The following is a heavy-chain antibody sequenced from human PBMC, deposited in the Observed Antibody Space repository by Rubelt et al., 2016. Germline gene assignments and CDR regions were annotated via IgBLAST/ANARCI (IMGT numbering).Heavy chain of an antibody. Sequence: QVQLQQWGAGLLKPSETLSLTCAVYGGSFSGYYWSWIRQPPGKGLEWIGEINHSGSTNYNPSLKSRVTISVDTSKNQFSLKLSSVTAADTAVYYCARSPYSSGWYGGRDYWGQGTLVTVSS. D-gene: IGHD6-19*01. J-gene: IGHJ4*02. CDR1: GGSFSGYY. CDR2: INHSGST. V-gene: IGHV4-34*01. CDR3: ARSPYSSGWYGGRDY.